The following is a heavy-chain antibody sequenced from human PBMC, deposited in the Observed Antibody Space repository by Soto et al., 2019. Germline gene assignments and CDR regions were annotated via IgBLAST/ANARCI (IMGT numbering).Heavy chain of an antibody. D-gene: IGHD1-20*01. J-gene: IGHJ4*02. Sequence: SLRLSCAASGFTFSDYAMTWVRQAPGKGLEWVPSIASGGGSPYYADSVKGRFTISRNNSRNTLYLRMDSLRAEDTAVYYCAKGDGRIIARNFDYWGQGTLVTVSS. CDR2: IASGGGSP. CDR1: GFTFSDYA. CDR3: AKGDGRIIARNFDY. V-gene: IGHV3-23*01.